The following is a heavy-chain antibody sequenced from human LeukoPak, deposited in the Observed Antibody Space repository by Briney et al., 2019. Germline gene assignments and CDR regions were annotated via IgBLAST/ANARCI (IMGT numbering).Heavy chain of an antibody. CDR2: VGISSGNT. D-gene: IGHD1-1*01. J-gene: IGHJ4*02. CDR3: ARDHNYAFDN. Sequence: GGSLRLSCAASGFTFSDYSMNWVRQAPGKGLEWISYVGISSGNTKYADSVKGRFTISGESARNSLYLQMSSLRVEDTAVYYCARDHNYAFDNWGQGTLVTVSS. V-gene: IGHV3-48*04. CDR1: GFTFSDYS.